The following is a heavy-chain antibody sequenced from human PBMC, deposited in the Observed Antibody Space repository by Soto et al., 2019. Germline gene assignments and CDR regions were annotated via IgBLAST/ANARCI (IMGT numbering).Heavy chain of an antibody. CDR3: AHSLYWTGDNFYPWGGVFDV. CDR1: GFSLNTYGVG. Sequence: QITLKESVPTLVKPTQTLTLTCSFSGFSLNTYGVGVSWIRQPPGKALEWLALIYWDDDTRYSPSLRSRLSITKETSKNQVVLTMTNMDPVDTATYYCAHSLYWTGDNFYPWGGVFDVWGQGTMVTVSS. D-gene: IGHD2-8*02. CDR2: IYWDDDT. J-gene: IGHJ3*01. V-gene: IGHV2-5*02.